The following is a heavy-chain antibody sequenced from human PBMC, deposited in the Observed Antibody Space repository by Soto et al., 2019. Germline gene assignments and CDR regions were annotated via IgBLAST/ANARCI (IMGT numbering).Heavy chain of an antibody. CDR3: AKDGQGYPVNYYYYGMDV. V-gene: IGHV3-23*01. CDR2: ISGSGGST. Sequence: GGSLRLSCAASGFTFSSYAMSWVRQAPGKGLEWVSAISGSGGSTYYADSVKGRFTISRDNSKNTLYLQMNSLRAEDTAVYYCAKDGQGYPVNYYYYGMDVWGQGTTVTVSS. J-gene: IGHJ6*02. D-gene: IGHD2-2*01. CDR1: GFTFSSYA.